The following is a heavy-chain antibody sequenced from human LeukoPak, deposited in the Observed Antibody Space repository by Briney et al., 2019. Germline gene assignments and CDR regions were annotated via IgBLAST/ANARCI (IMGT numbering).Heavy chain of an antibody. D-gene: IGHD5-18*01. Sequence: GGSLRLSCAASGFTFSSYAMHWVRQAPGKGLEWVSAISGSGGSTYYADSVKGRFTISRDNSKNTLYLQMNSLRAEDTAVYYCAKGIQGAPVLFGIWGQGTMVTVSS. CDR3: AKGIQGAPVLFGI. CDR2: ISGSGGST. J-gene: IGHJ3*02. CDR1: GFTFSSYA. V-gene: IGHV3-23*01.